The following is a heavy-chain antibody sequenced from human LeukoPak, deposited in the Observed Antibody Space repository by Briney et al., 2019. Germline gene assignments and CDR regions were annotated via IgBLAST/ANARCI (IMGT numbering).Heavy chain of an antibody. V-gene: IGHV1-46*01. CDR1: GYTFTSYY. J-gene: IGHJ6*02. Sequence: ASVKVSCKASGYTFTSYYMHWVRQAPGQGLEWMGIINPSGGSTSHAQKFQGRVTMTRDTSTGTVCMELSSLRSEDTAVYYCARDKKRGMDVWGQGTTVTVSS. CDR3: ARDKKRGMDV. CDR2: INPSGGST.